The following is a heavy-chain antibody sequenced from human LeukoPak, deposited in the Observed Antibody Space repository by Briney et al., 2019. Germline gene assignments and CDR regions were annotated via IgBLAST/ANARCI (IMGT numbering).Heavy chain of an antibody. V-gene: IGHV3-66*02. CDR3: ARDLDLRQLDP. D-gene: IGHD5-18*01. J-gene: IGHJ5*02. CDR2: IYNDGST. Sequence: GGSLRPSCAASGFTVSSNYMSWVRQAPGKGLEWVSVIYNDGSTYYTDSVKGRFTISRDNSKNTLYLQMNSLRAEDTAVYYCARDLDLRQLDPWGQGTLVTVSS. CDR1: GFTVSSNY.